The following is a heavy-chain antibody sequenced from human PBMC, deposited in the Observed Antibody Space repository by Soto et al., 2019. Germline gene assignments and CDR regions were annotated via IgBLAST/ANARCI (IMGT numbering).Heavy chain of an antibody. D-gene: IGHD3-22*01. CDR3: ARDAADYSHISGYYYGGMDV. CDR1: GYNFSKYW. Sequence: EVQQVQSGAEVKKPGESLRISCKGSGYNFSKYWINWVRQMPGKGLEWMGRIDPGDSHTNYSPSFQGHVTISVDMSVNTTYLQWSSLKSSDTAIYYCARDAADYSHISGYYYGGMDVWGQGTTVTVSS. J-gene: IGHJ6*02. V-gene: IGHV5-10-1*03. CDR2: IDPGDSHT.